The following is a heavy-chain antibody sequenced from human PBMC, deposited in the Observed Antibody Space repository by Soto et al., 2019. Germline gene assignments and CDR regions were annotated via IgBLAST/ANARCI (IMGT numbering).Heavy chain of an antibody. CDR1: GFTFSNAW. CDR3: TTDKGLPNSSGWYGDFDY. CDR2: IKSKTDGGTT. V-gene: IGHV3-15*07. J-gene: IGHJ4*02. Sequence: EVQLVESGGGLVKPGGSLRLSCAASGFTFSNAWMNWVRQAPGKGLEWVGRIKSKTDGGTTDYAAPVKGRSTISRDDSKXTXXLQMNSLKTEDTAVYYCTTDKGLPNSSGWYGDFDYWGQGTLVTVSS. D-gene: IGHD6-19*01.